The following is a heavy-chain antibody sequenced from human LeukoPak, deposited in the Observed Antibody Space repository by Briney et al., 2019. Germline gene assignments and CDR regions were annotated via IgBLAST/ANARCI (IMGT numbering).Heavy chain of an antibody. Sequence: GGSLRLYCAASGFTYSRHGMRGVREAPGKGVEWVSNISGRGENKKYADSVRGRFNIYRDNGKNRLYVKKKSQRAEDTGVYYCAELCITMIGGVWGKGTTVTISS. CDR2: ISGRGENK. CDR1: GFTYSRHG. J-gene: IGHJ6*04. V-gene: IGHV3-23*01. CDR3: AELCITMIGGV. D-gene: IGHD3-10*02.